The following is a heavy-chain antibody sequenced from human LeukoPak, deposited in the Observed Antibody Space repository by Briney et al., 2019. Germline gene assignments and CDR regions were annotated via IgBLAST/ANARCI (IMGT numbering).Heavy chain of an antibody. CDR1: GFTFNSNA. CDR3: ATGYSSGWYFYFQH. Sequence: GRSLRLSCAASGFTFNSNAMHWVRQAPGKGLEWVAVISYDGNNKYYADSVKGRFTISRDNAKNSLSLRMNSLSAEDTAVYYCATGYSSGWYFYFQHWGQGSLVSVSS. J-gene: IGHJ1*01. V-gene: IGHV3-30*04. CDR2: ISYDGNNK. D-gene: IGHD6-19*01.